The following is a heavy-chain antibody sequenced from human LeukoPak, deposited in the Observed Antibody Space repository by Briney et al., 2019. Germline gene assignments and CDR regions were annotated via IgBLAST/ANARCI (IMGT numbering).Heavy chain of an antibody. V-gene: IGHV4-4*07. J-gene: IGHJ3*02. Sequence: PSETLSLTCTVSGGSISSYYWSWIRQPAGKGPEWIGRIYTSGSTNYNPSLKSRVTMSVDTSKNQFSLKLSSVTAADTAVYYCARDQWELLGRAFDIWGQGTMVTVSS. CDR3: ARDQWELLGRAFDI. D-gene: IGHD1-26*01. CDR1: GGSISSYY. CDR2: IYTSGST.